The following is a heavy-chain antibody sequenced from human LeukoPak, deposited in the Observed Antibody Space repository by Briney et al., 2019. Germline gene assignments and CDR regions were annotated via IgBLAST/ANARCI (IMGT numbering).Heavy chain of an antibody. D-gene: IGHD6-13*01. CDR2: IYPGDSDT. CDR3: ARRRSSSWLDY. V-gene: IGHV5-51*01. Sequence: GESLKISCKGSGYSFSSYWIGWVRQMPGKGLEWMWIIYPGDSDTRYSPSFQGQVTISADKSINTAYLQWSSLKASDTAMYYCARRRSSSWLDYWGQGTLVTASS. J-gene: IGHJ4*02. CDR1: GYSFSSYW.